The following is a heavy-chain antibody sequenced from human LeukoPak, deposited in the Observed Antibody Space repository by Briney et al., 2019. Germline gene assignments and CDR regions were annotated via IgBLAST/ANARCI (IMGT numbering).Heavy chain of an antibody. CDR3: ATYYDILTGPAFDY. Sequence: EASVKVSCKASGYTFTSYDINWVRQAPGQGLEWMGWISGYNGNTNYAQKLQGRVTMTTDTSTSTAYMELRSLRSDDTALYYCATYYDILTGPAFDYWGQGTLVTVSS. V-gene: IGHV1-18*01. D-gene: IGHD3-9*01. CDR2: ISGYNGNT. J-gene: IGHJ4*02. CDR1: GYTFTSYD.